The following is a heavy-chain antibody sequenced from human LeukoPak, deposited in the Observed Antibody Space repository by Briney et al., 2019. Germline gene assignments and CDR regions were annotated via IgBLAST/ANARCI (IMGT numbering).Heavy chain of an antibody. V-gene: IGHV3-21*01. CDR1: GFTFSSYS. CDR3: AKGVYSSSAGDAFDI. J-gene: IGHJ3*02. D-gene: IGHD6-6*01. CDR2: ISSSSSYI. Sequence: PGGSLRLSCAASGFTFSSYSMNWVRQAPGKGLEWVSSISSSSSYIYYADSVKGRFTISRDNSKNTLYLQMNSLRAEDTAVYYCAKGVYSSSAGDAFDIWGQGTMVTVSS.